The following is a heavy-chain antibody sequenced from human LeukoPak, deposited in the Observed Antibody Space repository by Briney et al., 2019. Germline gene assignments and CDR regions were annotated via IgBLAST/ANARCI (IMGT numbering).Heavy chain of an antibody. Sequence: AASVKVSCKASGYTFTSYVMHWVRQAPGQRLEWMGWINAGNGNTKYSQKFQGRVTITRDTSASTAYMELSSLRSEDTAVYYCARGVRFTMVRGVTMKAAFDIWGQGTMVTVSS. V-gene: IGHV1-3*01. D-gene: IGHD3-10*01. CDR1: GYTFTSYV. CDR3: ARGVRFTMVRGVTMKAAFDI. CDR2: INAGNGNT. J-gene: IGHJ3*02.